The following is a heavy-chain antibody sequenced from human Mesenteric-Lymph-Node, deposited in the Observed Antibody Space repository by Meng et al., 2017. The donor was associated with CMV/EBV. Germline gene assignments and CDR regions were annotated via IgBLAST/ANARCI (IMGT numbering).Heavy chain of an antibody. CDR3: AKLVGATHFDS. V-gene: IGHV3-30*02. J-gene: IGHJ4*02. CDR2: IRSDGSSS. D-gene: IGHD1-26*01. Sequence: GESLKISCAASRFTFSTLGMHWVRQAPGKGLEWVASIRSDGSSSYYADSVKGRFTISRDNSKNTLYLQMNSLRGEDTALYYCAKLVGATHFDSWGQGTLVTVSS. CDR1: RFTFSTLG.